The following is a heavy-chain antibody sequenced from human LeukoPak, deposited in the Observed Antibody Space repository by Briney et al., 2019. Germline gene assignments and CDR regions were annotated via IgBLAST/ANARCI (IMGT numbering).Heavy chain of an antibody. CDR3: TRTAGDSSG. V-gene: IGHV3-73*01. Sequence: GGSLRLPCAASGFTFSGSAMHWVRQASGKGLEWVGRIRSKANSYATAYAASVKGRFTISRDDSKNTAYLQMNSLKTEDTAVYYCTRTAGDSSGRGQGTLVTVSS. CDR1: GFTFSGSA. D-gene: IGHD3-22*01. CDR2: IRSKANSYAT. J-gene: IGHJ4*02.